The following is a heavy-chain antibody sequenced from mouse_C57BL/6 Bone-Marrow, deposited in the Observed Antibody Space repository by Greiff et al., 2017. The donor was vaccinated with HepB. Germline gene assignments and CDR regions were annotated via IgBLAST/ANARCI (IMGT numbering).Heavy chain of an antibody. V-gene: IGHV1-63*01. D-gene: IGHD3-2*02. CDR1: GYTFTNYW. CDR3: ARRQLRLLGFDY. J-gene: IGHJ2*01. Sequence: QVQLQQSGAELVRPGTSVKMSCKASGYTFTNYWIGWAKQRPGHGLEWIGDIYPGGGYTNYNEKFKGKATLTANKSSSTAYMQFSSLTSEDTAIYYGARRQLRLLGFDYWGQGTTLTVSS. CDR2: IYPGGGYT.